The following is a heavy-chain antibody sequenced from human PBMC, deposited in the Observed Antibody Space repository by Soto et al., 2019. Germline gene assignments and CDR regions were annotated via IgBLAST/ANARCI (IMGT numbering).Heavy chain of an antibody. V-gene: IGHV4-39*07. Sequence: PSETLSLTCTVSGGSISSSSYYWGWIRQPPGKGLEWIGNIYYSGSTNYNPSLKSRVTISVDTSKNQFSLKLSSVTAADTAVYYCARVKPDDYIWGSVYYFDYWGQGTLVTVSS. D-gene: IGHD3-16*01. CDR3: ARVKPDDYIWGSVYYFDY. J-gene: IGHJ4*02. CDR1: GGSISSSSYY. CDR2: IYYSGST.